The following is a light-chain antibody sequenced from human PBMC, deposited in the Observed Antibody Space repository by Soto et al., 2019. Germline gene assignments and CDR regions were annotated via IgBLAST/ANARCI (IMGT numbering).Light chain of an antibody. Sequence: QSALTQPRSVSGSPGHSVTISCTGTSSDVGGYNSVSWYQQHPGKAPRLIIYDVSKRPSGVPDRFSGSKSGNTASLTISGLQAEDEADYYCCSYAGSYTFVFATGTKLTVL. V-gene: IGLV2-11*01. J-gene: IGLJ1*01. CDR1: SSDVGGYNS. CDR2: DVS. CDR3: CSYAGSYTFV.